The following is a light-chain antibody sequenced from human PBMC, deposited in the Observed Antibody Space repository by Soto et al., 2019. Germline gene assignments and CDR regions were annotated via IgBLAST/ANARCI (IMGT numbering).Light chain of an antibody. CDR3: QHYNSYSEA. CDR2: AAS. J-gene: IGKJ1*01. V-gene: IGKV1-39*01. CDR1: QSISSY. Sequence: DIKMTQSPSSLSASIGDRVTITCRASQSISSYLNWYQQKPGKAPKLLIYAASSLQSGVPSRFSGSGSGTDFTLTISSLQPDDFATYYCQHYNSYSEAFGQGAKVDIK.